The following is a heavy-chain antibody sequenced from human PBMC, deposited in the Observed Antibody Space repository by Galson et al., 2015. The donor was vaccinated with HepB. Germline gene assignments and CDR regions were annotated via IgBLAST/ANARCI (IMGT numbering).Heavy chain of an antibody. CDR3: ARGASMAQGGVYYYYGMDV. V-gene: IGHV1-3*01. D-gene: IGHD3-3*02. J-gene: IGHJ6*02. CDR2: INAGNGNT. CDR1: GYTFTSYA. Sequence: SVKVSCKASGYTFTSYAMHWVRQAPGQRLEWMGWINAGNGNTKYSQKFQGRVTITRDTSASTAYMELSSLRSEDTAVYYCARGASMAQGGVYYYYGMDVWGQGTSVTVSS.